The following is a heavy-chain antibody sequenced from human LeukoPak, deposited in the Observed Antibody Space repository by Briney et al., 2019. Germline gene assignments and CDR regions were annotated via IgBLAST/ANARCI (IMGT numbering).Heavy chain of an antibody. J-gene: IGHJ4*02. CDR3: ARVFASYGSGSSWYYFDY. V-gene: IGHV1-2*02. CDR1: GYTFTSYG. D-gene: IGHD3-10*01. CDR2: INPNSGGT. Sequence: ASVKASCKASGYTFTSYGISWVRQAPGQGLEWMGWINPNSGGTNYAQKFQGRVTMTRDTSISTAYMELSRLRSDDTAVYYCARVFASYGSGSSWYYFDYWGQGTLVTVSS.